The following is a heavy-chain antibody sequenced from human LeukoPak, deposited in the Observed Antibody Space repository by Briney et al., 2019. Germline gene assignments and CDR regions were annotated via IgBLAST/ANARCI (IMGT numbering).Heavy chain of an antibody. CDR3: ARVGGQGTSYLEAFDI. D-gene: IGHD4-23*01. J-gene: IGHJ3*02. V-gene: IGHV4-39*07. Sequence: KPSETLSLTCTVSGGSISSSSYYWGWIRQPPGKGLQWIGSFYRSGSTYYNPSLKSRVTISVDTSKNQFSLRLNSVTAADTAVYYCARVGGQGTSYLEAFDIWGHGTMVTVSS. CDR2: FYRSGST. CDR1: GGSISSSSYY.